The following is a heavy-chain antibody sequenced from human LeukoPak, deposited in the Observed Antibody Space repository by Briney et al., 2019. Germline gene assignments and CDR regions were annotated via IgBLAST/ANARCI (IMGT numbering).Heavy chain of an antibody. V-gene: IGHV4-4*07. D-gene: IGHD3-3*01. Sequence: SETLSLTCTVSGGSISSYYWSWLRQPAGKGLEWIGRIYTSGSTNYNPSLKSRVTMSVDTSKNQFSLKLSSVTAADTAVYYCARGYDFWSGYTIDYWGQGTLVTVSS. J-gene: IGHJ4*02. CDR3: ARGYDFWSGYTIDY. CDR2: IYTSGST. CDR1: GGSISSYY.